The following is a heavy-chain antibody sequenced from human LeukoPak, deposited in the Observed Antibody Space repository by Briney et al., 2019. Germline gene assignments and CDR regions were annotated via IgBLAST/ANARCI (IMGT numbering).Heavy chain of an antibody. Sequence: GGSLRLSCAASGFTFDDYAMHWVRQAPGKGLEWVSLISGDGGSTYYADSVKGRLTISRDNSKNSLYLQMNSLRTEDTALYYCAKDIGQGYYYDSSGYLSWGQGTLVTVSS. V-gene: IGHV3-43*02. CDR1: GFTFDDYA. J-gene: IGHJ5*02. CDR3: AKDIGQGYYYDSSGYLS. CDR2: ISGDGGST. D-gene: IGHD3-22*01.